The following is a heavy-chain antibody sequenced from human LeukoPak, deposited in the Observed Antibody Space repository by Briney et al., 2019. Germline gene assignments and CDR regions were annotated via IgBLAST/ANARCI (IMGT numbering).Heavy chain of an antibody. CDR3: ARDRTYYSYAFDI. D-gene: IGHD3-16*01. Sequence: SETLSLTCTVSGGSISSYYWSWIRQPPGKGLEWIGYIYYSGSTNYNPSLKSRVTISVDTSKNQFSLKLSSVTAADTAVYYCARDRTYYSYAFDIWGQGTMVTVSS. CDR1: GGSISSYY. V-gene: IGHV4-59*01. J-gene: IGHJ3*02. CDR2: IYYSGST.